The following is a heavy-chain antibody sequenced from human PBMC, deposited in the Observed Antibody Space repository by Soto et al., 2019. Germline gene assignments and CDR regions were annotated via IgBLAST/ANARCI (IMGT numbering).Heavy chain of an antibody. CDR2: ISSNSNYM. J-gene: IGHJ6*02. D-gene: IGHD3-16*02. CDR3: VRDPVNQPSGLDV. V-gene: IGHV3-21*01. CDR1: VFTFSSYA. Sequence: GSLRVSFAASVFTFSSYARTWVRQALGKGLEWVSSISSNSNYMYYTDFVKGRFTISRDNAENSLFLQMNSLRDEDTAVYYSVRDPVNQPSGLDVWRQGTTVTVSS.